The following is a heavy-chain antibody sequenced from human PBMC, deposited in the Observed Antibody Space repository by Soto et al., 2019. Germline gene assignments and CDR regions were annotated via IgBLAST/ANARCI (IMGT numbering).Heavy chain of an antibody. D-gene: IGHD3-3*01. CDR3: ARSIPFDFWSGYYTYYYYYMDX. J-gene: IGHJ6*03. CDR2: IYYSGST. Sequence: SETLSLTCTVSGGSISSYYWSWIRQPPGKGLEWIGYIYYSGSTNYNPSLKSRVTISVDTSKNQFSLKLSSVTAADTAVYYCARSIPFDFWSGYYTYYYYYMDXSGKGTTVTVSS. V-gene: IGHV4-59*01. CDR1: GGSISSYY.